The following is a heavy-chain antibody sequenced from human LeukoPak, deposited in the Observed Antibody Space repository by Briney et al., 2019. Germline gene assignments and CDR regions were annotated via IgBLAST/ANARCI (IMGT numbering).Heavy chain of an antibody. CDR3: ARGRSWFDP. Sequence: GASVKVSCKASGYTFSAYTIHWVRQAPGQGLEWMGGIIPIFGTANYAQKFQGRVTITADESTSTAYMELSSLRSEDTAVYYCARGRSWFDPWGQGTLVTVSS. V-gene: IGHV1-69*13. J-gene: IGHJ5*02. CDR1: GYTFSAYT. CDR2: IIPIFGTA.